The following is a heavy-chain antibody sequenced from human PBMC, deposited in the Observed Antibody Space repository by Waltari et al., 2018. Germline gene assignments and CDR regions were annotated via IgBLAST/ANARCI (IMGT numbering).Heavy chain of an antibody. J-gene: IGHJ4*02. Sequence: QVQLQESGPGLVKPSETLSLTCAVSGYSISSGYYWGWIRQPPGKGLEWIGSIYHSGSTYYNPSLKSRVTISVDTSKNQFSLKLSSVTAADTAVYYCARGPTPGGDYWGQGTLVTVSS. CDR1: GYSISSGYY. CDR3: ARGPTPGGDY. D-gene: IGHD2-2*01. CDR2: IYHSGST. V-gene: IGHV4-38-2*01.